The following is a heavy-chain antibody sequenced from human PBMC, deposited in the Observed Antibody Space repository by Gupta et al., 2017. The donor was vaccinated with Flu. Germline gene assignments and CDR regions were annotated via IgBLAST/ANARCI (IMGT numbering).Heavy chain of an antibody. Sequence: EWMGGIIPIFGTANYAQKFQGRVTITADKSTSTAYMELSSLRSEDTAVYYCARASVETAMVGNYYYYYGMDVWGQGTTVTVSS. CDR3: ARASVETAMVGNYYYYYGMDV. V-gene: IGHV1-69*06. CDR2: IIPIFGTA. J-gene: IGHJ6*02. D-gene: IGHD5-18*01.